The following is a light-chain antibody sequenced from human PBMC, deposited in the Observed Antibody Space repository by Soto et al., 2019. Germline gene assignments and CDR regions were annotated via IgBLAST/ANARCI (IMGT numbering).Light chain of an antibody. CDR3: SSYTSSNTLVV. J-gene: IGLJ2*01. CDR1: SSDVGGYNY. V-gene: IGLV2-14*01. Sequence: QSALTQPDSVSGSPGQSITISCTGTSSDVGGYNYVSWYQQHPGKAPKLMIYEVSNRPSGVSNRFSGSKSGNTASLTISGLQAEDEADYYCSSYTSSNTLVVFGGGTKLTVL. CDR2: EVS.